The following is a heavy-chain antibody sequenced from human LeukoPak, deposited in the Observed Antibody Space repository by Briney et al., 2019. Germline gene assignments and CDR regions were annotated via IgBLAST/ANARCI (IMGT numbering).Heavy chain of an antibody. J-gene: IGHJ6*03. CDR3: ASSYDMIVGYYMDV. CDR2: INPNSGGT. Sequence: ASVNVSCKASGYTFTGYYMHWVRQAPGQGLEWMGWINPNSGGTNYAQKFQGRVTMTRDTSISTAYMELSRLRSDDTAVYYCASSYDMIVGYYMDVWGKGTTVTVSS. V-gene: IGHV1-2*02. CDR1: GYTFTGYY. D-gene: IGHD3-22*01.